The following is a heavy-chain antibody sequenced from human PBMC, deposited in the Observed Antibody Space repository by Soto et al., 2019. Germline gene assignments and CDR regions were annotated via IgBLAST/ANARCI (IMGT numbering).Heavy chain of an antibody. CDR2: IYSGGST. D-gene: IGHD2-2*01. CDR1: GFTVSSNY. V-gene: IGHV3-66*01. J-gene: IGHJ6*03. Sequence: GGSLRLSCAASGFTVSSNYMSWVRQAPGKGLEWVSVIYSGGSTYYADSVKGRFTISRDNSKNTLYLQMNSLRAEDTAVYYCASEGCSSTSCYEGYYYYYMDVWGKGTTVTVSS. CDR3: ASEGCSSTSCYEGYYYYYMDV.